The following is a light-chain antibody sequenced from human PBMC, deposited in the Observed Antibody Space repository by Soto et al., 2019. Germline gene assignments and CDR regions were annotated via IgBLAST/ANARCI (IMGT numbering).Light chain of an antibody. V-gene: IGLV2-14*01. CDR2: DVS. CDR1: SSDVGGYNF. Sequence: QSALPQPASVTGSHGQSITLSCPGTSSDVGGYNFVSWYQQHPGKAPKPLIYDVSNRPSGVSNRFPGSKSGNTASLTISGLQAEDEADYYCSSYTSSNTYVFGTGTKVTVL. J-gene: IGLJ1*01. CDR3: SSYTSSNTYV.